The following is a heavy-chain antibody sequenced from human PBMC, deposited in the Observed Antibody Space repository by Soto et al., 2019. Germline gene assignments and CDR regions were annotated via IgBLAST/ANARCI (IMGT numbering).Heavy chain of an antibody. J-gene: IGHJ4*02. V-gene: IGHV1-8*01. Sequence: QVQLVQSGAEVKKPGASVKVSCKASGYTFTSYDINWVRQATGQGLEWMGWMNPNSGNTGYAQKFQGRVTMTRNTSITTAYMELSSLRSEDTAVYYCAIVLAVLMVYELDYWGQGTLVTVSS. CDR3: AIVLAVLMVYELDY. CDR2: MNPNSGNT. D-gene: IGHD2-8*01. CDR1: GYTFTSYD.